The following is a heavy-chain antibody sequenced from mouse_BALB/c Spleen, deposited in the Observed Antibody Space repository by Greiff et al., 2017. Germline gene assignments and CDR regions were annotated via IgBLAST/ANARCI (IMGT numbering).Heavy chain of an antibody. CDR3: ARHGDSSGYSWFAY. V-gene: IGHV5-12-2*01. CDR2: ISNGGGST. CDR1: GFTFSSYT. Sequence: EVQGVESGGGLVQPGGSLKLSCAASGFTFSSYTMSWVRQTPEKRLEWVAYISNGGGSTYYPDTVKGRFTISRDNAKNTLYLQMSSLKSEDTAMYYCARHGDSSGYSWFAYWGQGTLVTVSA. J-gene: IGHJ3*01. D-gene: IGHD3-2*01.